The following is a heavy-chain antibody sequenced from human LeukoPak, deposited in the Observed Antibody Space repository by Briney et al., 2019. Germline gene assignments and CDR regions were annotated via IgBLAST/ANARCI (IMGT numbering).Heavy chain of an antibody. CDR2: IYSGGTT. J-gene: IGHJ6*02. D-gene: IGHD3-9*01. CDR3: ARDRSTIFRYGMDV. Sequence: GGSLRLSCAASGFTVSSNYMSWVRQAPGKGLDWVSLIYSGGTTYYSDSVKGRFTISRDNSENTLYLQMNSLRAEDTAVYYCARDRSTIFRYGMDVWGQGTTVTVSS. V-gene: IGHV3-66*01. CDR1: GFTVSSNY.